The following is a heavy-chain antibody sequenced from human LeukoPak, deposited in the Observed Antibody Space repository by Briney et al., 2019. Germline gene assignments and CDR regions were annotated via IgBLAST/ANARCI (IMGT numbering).Heavy chain of an antibody. CDR1: GFTFSSYA. Sequence: GGSLRLSCAASGFTFSSYAMSWVRLAPGKGLEWVSVISGSGSSTYYADSVKGRFTISRDNSKNTLFLQMNSLRAEDTAVYYCAKGHYYDSSGYRFDYWGQGTLVTVS. D-gene: IGHD3-22*01. J-gene: IGHJ4*02. V-gene: IGHV3-23*01. CDR2: ISGSGSST. CDR3: AKGHYYDSSGYRFDY.